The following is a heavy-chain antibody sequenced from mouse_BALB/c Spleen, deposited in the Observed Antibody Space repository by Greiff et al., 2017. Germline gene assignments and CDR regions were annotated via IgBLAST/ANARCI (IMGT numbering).Heavy chain of an antibody. D-gene: IGHD4-1*01. J-gene: IGHJ2*01. CDR1: GFTFSSYT. CDR3: TRENMELGRDY. Sequence: EVMLVESGGGLVKPGGSLKLSCAASGFTFSSYTMSWVRQTPEKRLEWVATISSGGSYTYYPDSVKGRFTISRDNAKNTLYLQMSSLKSEDTAMYYCTRENMELGRDYWGQGTTLTVSS. V-gene: IGHV5-6-4*01. CDR2: ISSGGSYT.